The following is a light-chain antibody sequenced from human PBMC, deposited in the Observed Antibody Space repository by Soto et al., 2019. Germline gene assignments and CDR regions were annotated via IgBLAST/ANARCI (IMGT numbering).Light chain of an antibody. V-gene: IGKV3-15*01. Sequence: EIVVTQSPAILSVSPGERVTLSCRASQNVVTNLAWYQQRLGQAPRLLIYGASARATGVPARFSGSGSGTEFFLTISSLRSEDFAVYYCQHYNNWLGTFGGGTKVESK. CDR1: QNVVTN. CDR3: QHYNNWLGT. CDR2: GAS. J-gene: IGKJ4*01.